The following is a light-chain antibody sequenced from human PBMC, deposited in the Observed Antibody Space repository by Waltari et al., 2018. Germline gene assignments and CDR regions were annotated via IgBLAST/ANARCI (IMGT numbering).Light chain of an antibody. CDR2: DTN. Sequence: QAVVTQEPSLTVSPGGTVTLTCGSSTGAVTSGHYAYWLQEKPGQAPRPLIYDTNKKNSWTPARFSGSLLGGKAALTLSGAQPEDEADYYCLLYYGGPRVFGGGTKVTVL. V-gene: IGLV7-46*01. CDR3: LLYYGGPRV. CDR1: TGAVTSGHY. J-gene: IGLJ3*02.